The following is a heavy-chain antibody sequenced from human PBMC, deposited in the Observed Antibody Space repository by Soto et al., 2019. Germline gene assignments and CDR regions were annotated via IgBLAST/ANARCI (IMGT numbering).Heavy chain of an antibody. CDR1: GGSFSGYY. D-gene: IGHD3-10*01. V-gene: IGHV4-34*01. J-gene: IGHJ6*02. Sequence: SETLSLTCAVYGGSFSGYYWSWIRQPPGKGLEWIGEINHSGSTNYNPSLKSRVTISVDTSKNQFSLKLSSVTAADTAVYYCARAITMVRGALDVWGQGTTVTSP. CDR2: INHSGST. CDR3: ARAITMVRGALDV.